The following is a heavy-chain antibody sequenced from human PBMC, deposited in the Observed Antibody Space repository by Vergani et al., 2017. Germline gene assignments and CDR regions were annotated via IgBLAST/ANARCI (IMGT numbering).Heavy chain of an antibody. Sequence: EVQLLESGGNLVQPGGSLRLSCAASGFTFTNFAMTWVRQAPGEGLEWVSGISGSGGFTYYADSVKGRFTISRDNSKNTMFLQMNSLRAEDTAVYYCAKDYSSGYYLDAFDIWGQGTMVTVSS. CDR3: AKDYSSGYYLDAFDI. D-gene: IGHD3-22*01. V-gene: IGHV3-23*01. CDR2: ISGSGGFT. CDR1: GFTFTNFA. J-gene: IGHJ3*02.